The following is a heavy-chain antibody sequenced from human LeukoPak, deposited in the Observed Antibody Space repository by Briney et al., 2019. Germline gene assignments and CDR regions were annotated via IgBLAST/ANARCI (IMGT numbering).Heavy chain of an antibody. CDR2: IYYSGST. D-gene: IGHD1-26*01. J-gene: IGHJ3*02. Sequence: ASETLSLTCTVSGGSIGSSSYYWGWIRQPPGKGLEWIGSIYYSGSTYYNPSLKSRVTISVDTSKNQFSLKLSSVTAADTAVYYCAREEYSGSLDAFDIWGQGTMVTVSS. CDR3: AREEYSGSLDAFDI. CDR1: GGSIGSSSYY. V-gene: IGHV4-39*07.